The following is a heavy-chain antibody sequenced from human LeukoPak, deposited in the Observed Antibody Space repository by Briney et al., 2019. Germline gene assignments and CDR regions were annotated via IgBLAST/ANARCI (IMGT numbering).Heavy chain of an antibody. J-gene: IGHJ4*02. CDR1: GFTFSSYD. D-gene: IGHD4-23*01. CDR2: IGTAGDT. CDR3: ARDLGGNSENDY. Sequence: GGSLRLSCAASGFTFSSYDMHWVRQATGKGLEWVSAIGTAGDTYYPGSVKGRFTISRENAKNSLYLQMNSLRAEDTAVYYCARDLGGNSENDYWGQGTLVTVSS. V-gene: IGHV3-13*01.